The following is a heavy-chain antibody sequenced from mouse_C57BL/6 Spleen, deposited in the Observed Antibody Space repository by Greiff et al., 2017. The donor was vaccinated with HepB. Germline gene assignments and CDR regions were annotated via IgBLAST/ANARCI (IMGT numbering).Heavy chain of an antibody. CDR1: GYTFTSYW. CDR2: IYPGSGST. J-gene: IGHJ3*01. V-gene: IGHV1-55*01. Sequence: VQLQQPGAELVKPGASVKMSCKASGYTFTSYWITWVKQRPGQGLEWIGDIYPGSGSTNYNEKFKSKATLTVDTSSSTAYMQLSSLTSEDSAVYYCARGGNWDLAWFAYWGQGTLVTVSA. D-gene: IGHD4-1*01. CDR3: ARGGNWDLAWFAY.